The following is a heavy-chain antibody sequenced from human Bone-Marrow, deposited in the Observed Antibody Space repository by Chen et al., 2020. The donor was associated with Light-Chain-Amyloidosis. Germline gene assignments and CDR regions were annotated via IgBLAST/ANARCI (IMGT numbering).Heavy chain of an antibody. V-gene: IGHV4-34*01. D-gene: IGHD4-17*01. J-gene: IGHJ3*02. CDR3: ARTTTVTTKAFDS. CDR1: GGSFSGYY. Sequence: QVQLQQWGAGLLKPSETLSLTCAVYGGSFSGYYWSWIRQPPGKGLEWIGEVNHSGSTNYKSSLKSRVTISVDTSKNHFSLKLSYVTAADTAVYYCARTTTVTTKAFDSWGQGTMVTVSS. CDR2: VNHSGST.